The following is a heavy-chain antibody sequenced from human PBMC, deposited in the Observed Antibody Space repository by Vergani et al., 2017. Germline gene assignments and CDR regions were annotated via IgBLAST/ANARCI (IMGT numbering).Heavy chain of an antibody. Sequence: QVQLQESGPGLVKPSETLSLTCTVSGGSISSYYWSWIRQPPGKGLEWIGYISYSGSTNYNPSLKSRVTISVDTSKNQFSLKLGSVTAADTALYYCARDRDSIGWYPYRTGFDPWSQGSLFSVSS. CDR3: ARDRDSIGWYPYRTGFDP. D-gene: IGHD6-19*01. CDR1: GGSISSYY. J-gene: IGHJ5*02. V-gene: IGHV4-59*01. CDR2: ISYSGST.